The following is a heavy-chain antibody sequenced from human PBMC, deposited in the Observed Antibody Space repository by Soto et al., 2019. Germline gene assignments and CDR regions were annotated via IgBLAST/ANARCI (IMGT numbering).Heavy chain of an antibody. Sequence: GGSLRLSCAASGFSFSTYWMSWVRQVPGTGLEWVANIKADGSETYYVDSVRGRFTISRDNAKTSLYLQMNGLRAEDTAVYYCAKGGHIDFCGQGTLVTVSS. D-gene: IGHD3-16*01. CDR1: GFSFSTYW. CDR2: IKADGSET. V-gene: IGHV3-7*03. J-gene: IGHJ4*02. CDR3: AKGGHIDF.